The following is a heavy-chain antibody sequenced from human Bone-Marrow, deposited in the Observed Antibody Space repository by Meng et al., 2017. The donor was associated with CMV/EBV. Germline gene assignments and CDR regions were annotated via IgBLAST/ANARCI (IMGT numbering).Heavy chain of an antibody. CDR1: GGSISSYY. CDR2: IYYSGST. J-gene: IGHJ5*02. CDR3: ARYVWFGELGWCDP. V-gene: IGHV4-59*01. D-gene: IGHD3-10*01. Sequence: SETLSLTCTVSGGSISSYYWSWIRQPPGKGLEWIGYIYYSGSTNYNPSLKSRVTISVDTSKNQFSLKLISVTAADTAVYYCARYVWFGELGWCDPWGQGTLVTVSS.